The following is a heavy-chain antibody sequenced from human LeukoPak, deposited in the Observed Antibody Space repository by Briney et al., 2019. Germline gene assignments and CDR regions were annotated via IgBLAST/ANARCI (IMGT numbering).Heavy chain of an antibody. D-gene: IGHD6-19*01. V-gene: IGHV3-21*01. J-gene: IGHJ4*02. Sequence: PGESLRLSCAASGFIFSSSIMNWVRQVPGKGLEWASCISRSSTYIYYAESVKGRFTVSRDDGKNSLYLQMNDLRVEDTAVHYCAREGRSNGFYGVLDFWGQGTLVTVSS. CDR3: AREGRSNGFYGVLDF. CDR1: GFIFSSSI. CDR2: ISRSSTYI.